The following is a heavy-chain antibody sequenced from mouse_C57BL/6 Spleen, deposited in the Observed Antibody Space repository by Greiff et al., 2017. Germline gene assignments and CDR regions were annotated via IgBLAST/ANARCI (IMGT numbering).Heavy chain of an antibody. CDR3: AILDDGYYEGTSDY. CDR2: IHPSDSDT. Sequence: QVQLKQPGAELVKPGASVKVSCKASGYTFTSYWMHWVKQRPGQGLEWIGRIHPSDSDTNYNQKFKGKATVTVDKSSSTAYMQLSSLTSEDSAVYYCAILDDGYYEGTSDYWGQGTTLTVSS. V-gene: IGHV1-74*01. CDR1: GYTFTSYW. J-gene: IGHJ2*01. D-gene: IGHD2-3*01.